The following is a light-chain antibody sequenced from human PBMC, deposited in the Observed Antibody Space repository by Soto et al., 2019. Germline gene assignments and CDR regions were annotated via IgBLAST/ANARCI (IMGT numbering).Light chain of an antibody. J-gene: IGKJ3*01. V-gene: IGKV3-11*01. CDR1: QSITYY. CDR3: QQRGSWPLT. Sequence: EIALTQSPATLSLSPGERATLSCRASQSITYYLAWYQQKPGQAPSLLIYDTSNRANGIPARFSGDGSGTDFTLTISSLEPEDSAVYYCQQRGSWPLTFGPGTKVDI. CDR2: DTS.